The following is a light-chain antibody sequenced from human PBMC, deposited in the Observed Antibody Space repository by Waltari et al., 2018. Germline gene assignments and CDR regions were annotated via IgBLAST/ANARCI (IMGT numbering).Light chain of an antibody. CDR1: QSVTSNY. CDR2: GAS. V-gene: IGKV3-20*01. CDR3: QQFDTSSYT. Sequence: EIVLTQSPGTLSLSPGERATLSCRASQSVTSNYVAWYQQKAGQAPRLLIYGASSRATGIPDRFSGSGSGTDFTLTISRLEPEDFAVYYCQQFDTSSYTFGQGTKVEI. J-gene: IGKJ2*01.